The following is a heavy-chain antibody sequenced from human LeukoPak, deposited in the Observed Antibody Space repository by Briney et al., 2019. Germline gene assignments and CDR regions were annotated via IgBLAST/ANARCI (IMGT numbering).Heavy chain of an antibody. CDR2: INPSGGST. D-gene: IGHD3-22*01. CDR3: ARGISSGYYYSNWFDP. J-gene: IGHJ5*02. V-gene: IGHV1-46*01. CDR1: GYTFTSYY. Sequence: ASVKVTCKASGYTFTSYYMHWVRQAPGQGLEWMGIINPSGGSTSYAQKFRGRVTMTRDTSTSTVYMELSSLRSEDTAVYYCARGISSGYYYSNWFDPWGQGTLVTVSS.